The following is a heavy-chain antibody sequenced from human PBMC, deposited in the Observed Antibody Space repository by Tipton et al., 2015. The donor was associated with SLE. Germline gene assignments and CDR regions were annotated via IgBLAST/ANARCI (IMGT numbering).Heavy chain of an antibody. CDR1: GGSIRSSRHF. J-gene: IGHJ4*02. CDR2: LYYSGNT. D-gene: IGHD2-8*02. Sequence: TLSLTCTVSGGSIRSSRHFWGWIRQPPGKGLEWIGVLYYSGNTYYNPSLKSPVTLSIDTSKNQFSLKMRSVTAADTAVYFCARGCCSGGVCYIDYWGQGTLVIVSS. CDR3: ARGCCSGGVCYIDY. V-gene: IGHV4-39*07.